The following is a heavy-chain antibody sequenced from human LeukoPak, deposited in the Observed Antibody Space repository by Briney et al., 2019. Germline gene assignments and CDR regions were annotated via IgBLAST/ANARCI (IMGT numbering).Heavy chain of an antibody. V-gene: IGHV4-59*01. CDR2: IYYSGST. D-gene: IGHD5-24*01. Sequence: SETLSLTCTVSGGSISSYYWSWIRQPPGKGLEWIGYIYYSGSTNYNPSLKSRVTISVDTSKNQFSLKLSSVTAADTAVYYCAKDTVEMATMPPYYFDYWGQGTLVTVSS. J-gene: IGHJ4*02. CDR3: AKDTVEMATMPPYYFDY. CDR1: GGSISSYY.